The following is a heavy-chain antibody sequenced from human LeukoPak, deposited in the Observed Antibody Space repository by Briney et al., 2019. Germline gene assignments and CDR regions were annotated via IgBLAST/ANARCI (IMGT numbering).Heavy chain of an antibody. CDR3: ARGDIVTTYWFDP. V-gene: IGHV4-4*07. J-gene: IGHJ5*02. CDR2: IYITGST. Sequence: SETLSLTCTVSGGSISSYYWSWIRQPAGKGLEWIGRIYITGSTNYNPSLKSRVTMSVDTSKNQFSLKLISMTAADTAVYYCARGDIVTTYWFDPWGQGTLVTVSS. D-gene: IGHD5-12*01. CDR1: GGSISSYY.